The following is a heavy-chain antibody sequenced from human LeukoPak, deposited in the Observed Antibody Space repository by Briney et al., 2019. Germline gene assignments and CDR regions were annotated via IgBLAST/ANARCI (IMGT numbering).Heavy chain of an antibody. V-gene: IGHV1-2*02. CDR1: GYTFTGYF. Sequence: ASVKVSCKASGYTFTGYFIHWVRQAPGQGPEWMGWITPNSGGTSYLQSFQGRVTMTRDTSISTADMDLSRLRSDDTAVYYCARGRPGDYFDYWGQGTLVTVSS. J-gene: IGHJ4*02. D-gene: IGHD6-25*01. CDR2: ITPNSGGT. CDR3: ARGRPGDYFDY.